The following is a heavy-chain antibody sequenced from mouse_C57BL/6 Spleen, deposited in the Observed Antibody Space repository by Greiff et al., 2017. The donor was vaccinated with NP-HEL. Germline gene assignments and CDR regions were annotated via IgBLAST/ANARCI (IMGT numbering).Heavy chain of an antibody. D-gene: IGHD1-1*01. V-gene: IGHV14-4*01. Sequence: EVQLQQSGAELVRPGASVKLSCTASGFNIKDDYMHWVKQRPEQGLEWIGWIYPENGDTEYASKFQGKATITADTSSNTAYLPLSSLTSEDTAVYYCTLITTGYWGQGTTLTVSS. CDR2: IYPENGDT. J-gene: IGHJ2*01. CDR3: TLITTGY. CDR1: GFNIKDDY.